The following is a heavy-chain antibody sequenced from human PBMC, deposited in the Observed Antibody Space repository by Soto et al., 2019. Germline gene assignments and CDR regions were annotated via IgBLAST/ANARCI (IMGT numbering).Heavy chain of an antibody. Sequence: QVQLVQSGAEVKKPGSSVKVSCKASGGTFSSYAISWVRQAPGQGLEWMGGIIPIFGTANYAQKFQGRVTITADESTSTAYMERSSLRSEDTAVYYCARSATPPSYYDSSGYYGYWGQGTLVTVSS. CDR1: GGTFSSYA. J-gene: IGHJ4*02. V-gene: IGHV1-69*12. CDR2: IIPIFGTA. D-gene: IGHD3-22*01. CDR3: ARSATPPSYYDSSGYYGY.